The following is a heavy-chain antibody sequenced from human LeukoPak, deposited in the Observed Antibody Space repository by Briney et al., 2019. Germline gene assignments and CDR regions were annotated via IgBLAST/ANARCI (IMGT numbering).Heavy chain of an antibody. CDR3: ASPSRYYYDSSGYQFDY. Sequence: SQTLSLTCSVSGVSVSDGRYYWTWIRQHPGKGLEWIGYKYYSGSAKYNPSLKSRLTISIDTSKNQFSLKLSSVTAADTAVYYCASPSRYYYDSSGYQFDYWGQGTLVTVSS. CDR2: KYYSGSA. J-gene: IGHJ4*02. CDR1: GVSVSDGRYY. V-gene: IGHV4-31*03. D-gene: IGHD3-22*01.